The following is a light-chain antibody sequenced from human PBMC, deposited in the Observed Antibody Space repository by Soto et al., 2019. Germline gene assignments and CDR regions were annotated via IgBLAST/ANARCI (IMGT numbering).Light chain of an antibody. CDR3: CSYAGNMKVM. Sequence: QSALTQPASVSGSPGQSITISCTGTSRDVGSYNLVSWYQQHPGKVPKLMIYEGSERPSGVSNRFSGSKSGNTASLTIPGLQAEDEADYYCCSYAGNMKVMFGGGTKLTVL. J-gene: IGLJ3*02. CDR2: EGS. V-gene: IGLV2-23*01. CDR1: SRDVGSYNL.